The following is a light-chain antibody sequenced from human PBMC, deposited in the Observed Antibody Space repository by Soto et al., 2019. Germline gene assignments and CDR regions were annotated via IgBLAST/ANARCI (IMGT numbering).Light chain of an antibody. CDR1: SSDGGGYNY. J-gene: IGLJ1*01. V-gene: IGLV2-14*01. CDR3: SSYTSSSTRV. Sequence: SALTPPASVSGSPGESITLSPTGTSSDGGGYNYVSWYQQHPGKAPKVMIYEVSKRPSGVSNRFSGSKSGNTASLTISGLQAEDEADYYCSSYTSSSTRVFGTGTKVTV. CDR2: EVS.